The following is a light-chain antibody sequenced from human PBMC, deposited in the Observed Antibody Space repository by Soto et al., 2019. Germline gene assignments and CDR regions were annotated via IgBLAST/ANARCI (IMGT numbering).Light chain of an antibody. Sequence: IVMTQSPATLSVSPGERAALSCRASQGVYSHLAWYQQKPGQAPRLLLYAASTRATGIPARFSGGGSGTEFTLTISSLQSEDFAVYSCQQYSEWPWTFGQGTKVEIK. CDR3: QQYSEWPWT. CDR1: QGVYSH. J-gene: IGKJ1*01. V-gene: IGKV3-15*01. CDR2: AAS.